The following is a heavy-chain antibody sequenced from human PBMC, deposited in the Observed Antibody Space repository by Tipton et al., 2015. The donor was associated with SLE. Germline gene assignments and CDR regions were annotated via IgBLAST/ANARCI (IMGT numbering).Heavy chain of an antibody. J-gene: IGHJ4*02. V-gene: IGHV4-59*08. Sequence: TLSLTCTVSGGSISSHYWSWIRQPPGKGLEWIGYIYYSGSTYYNPSLKSRVTISVDTSKNQFSLKLSSVTAADTAVYYCARGRARSYWGQGTLVTVSS. CDR1: GGSISSHY. CDR2: IYYSGST. CDR3: ARGRARSY.